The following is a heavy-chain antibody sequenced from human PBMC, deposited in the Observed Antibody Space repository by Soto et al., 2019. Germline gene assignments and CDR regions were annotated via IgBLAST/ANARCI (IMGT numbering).Heavy chain of an antibody. CDR2: ISYDGSNK. CDR1: GFTFSSYG. D-gene: IGHD1-26*01. Sequence: GGSLRLSCAASGFTFSSYGMHWVRQAPGKGLEWVAVISYDGSNKYYADSVKGRFTISRDNSKNTLYLQMNSLRAEDTAVYYCAKVVRRGGRDYYYGMDVWGQGTTVTVSS. V-gene: IGHV3-30*18. J-gene: IGHJ6*02. CDR3: AKVVRRGGRDYYYGMDV.